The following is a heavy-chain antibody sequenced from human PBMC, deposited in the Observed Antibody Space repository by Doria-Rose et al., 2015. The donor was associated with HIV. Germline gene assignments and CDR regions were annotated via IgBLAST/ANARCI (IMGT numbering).Heavy chain of an antibody. Sequence: ITLKESGPVLVKPTETLTLTCTVSGVSLSSSGMGVSWIRQPPGKAPEWLANIFSDDERSYKTSLKSRLTISRGTSKSQVVLTMTDMDPVDTATYYCARIKSSRWYHKYYFDFWGQGTLVIVSA. CDR3: ARIKSSRWYHKYYFDF. CDR1: GVSLSSSGMG. D-gene: IGHD6-13*01. J-gene: IGHJ4*02. CDR2: IFSDDER. V-gene: IGHV2-26*01.